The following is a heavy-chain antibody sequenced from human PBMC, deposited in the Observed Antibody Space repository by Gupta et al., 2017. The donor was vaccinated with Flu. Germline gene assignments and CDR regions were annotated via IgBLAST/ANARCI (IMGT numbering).Heavy chain of an antibody. CDR3: GTVFEY. CDR1: GFTFTNYW. Sequence: EVQLVESGGTLVQPGGSLRLSCAASGFTFTNYWMHWVRQAPGKGLVWISRIDGDGSGTSYADSVRDRFTISRDNANNTLYLQMNSLRAEDTAIYYCGTVFEYWGQGTLVTVSS. J-gene: IGHJ4*02. V-gene: IGHV3-74*01. CDR2: IDGDGSGT.